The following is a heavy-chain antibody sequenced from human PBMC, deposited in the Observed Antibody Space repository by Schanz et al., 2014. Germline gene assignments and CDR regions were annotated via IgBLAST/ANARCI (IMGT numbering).Heavy chain of an antibody. Sequence: EVQLVESGGGLVRPGGSLRLSCTTSGLIFSTYTLNWVRQAPGKGLEWVSDISSTSRATYYADSVKGRFTISRDNAKNSLLQQMNSRRAEETAVYYGAGGEYQRLYGNWGQGTLVTVSS. CDR2: ISSTSRAT. D-gene: IGHD3-10*01. J-gene: IGHJ4*02. CDR1: GLIFSTYT. V-gene: IGHV3-48*01. CDR3: AGGEYQRLYGN.